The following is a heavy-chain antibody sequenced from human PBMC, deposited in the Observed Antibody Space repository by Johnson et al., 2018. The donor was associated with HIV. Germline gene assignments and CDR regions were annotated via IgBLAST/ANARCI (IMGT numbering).Heavy chain of an antibody. CDR3: VRDQGSGWPTNAFDI. D-gene: IGHD6-19*01. Sequence: QVQLVESGGGVMQPGKSLRLSCEASGFTFRSYAMHWVRQAPGKGLEWLAVITYDGRNKYYTDSVKGRFIISRDNSKNMTNLQMNGLSDEDTADYYCVRDQGSGWPTNAFDIWGRGTRVTVSS. CDR1: GFTFRSYA. J-gene: IGHJ3*02. V-gene: IGHV3-30*04. CDR2: ITYDGRNK.